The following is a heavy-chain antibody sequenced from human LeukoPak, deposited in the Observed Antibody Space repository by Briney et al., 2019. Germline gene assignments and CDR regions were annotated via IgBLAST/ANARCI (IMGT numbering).Heavy chain of an antibody. CDR2: INPNTGAT. Sequence: ASVKVSFKASGYTFTGYYMYWVRQAPGQGLEWMGRINPNTGATNYEQKFQGRVSVTRDTSISTAYMDLTRLTSDDTAVYFCVRGGESSSWSYFDYWGQGTLVTVSS. V-gene: IGHV1-2*06. CDR3: VRGGESSSWSYFDY. J-gene: IGHJ4*02. D-gene: IGHD6-13*01. CDR1: GYTFTGYY.